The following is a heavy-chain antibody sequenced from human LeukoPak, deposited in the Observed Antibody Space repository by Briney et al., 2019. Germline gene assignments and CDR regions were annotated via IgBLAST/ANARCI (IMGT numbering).Heavy chain of an antibody. V-gene: IGHV3-7*03. D-gene: IGHD3-22*01. Sequence: PGGSLRLSCAASGFTFSSYWMSWVRQAPGKGLEWVANIKQDGSEKYFVDSVKGRFTISRDNSKNTLYLQMNSLRAEDTAVYYCAKDLPDYYDSSAGGYWGQGTLVTVSS. CDR1: GFTFSSYW. J-gene: IGHJ4*02. CDR2: IKQDGSEK. CDR3: AKDLPDYYDSSAGGY.